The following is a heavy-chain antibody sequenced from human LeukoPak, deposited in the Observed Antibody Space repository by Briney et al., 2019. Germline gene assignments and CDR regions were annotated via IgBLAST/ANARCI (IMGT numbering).Heavy chain of an antibody. Sequence: KPSETLSLTCTVSGGSISSDYWSWIRQPPGKGLEWIGYIYYSGRTYHNPSLKSRITISVDTSKNQFSLKLSSVTAADTAVYYCARGFYSPHYWGQGTLVSVSS. CDR2: IYYSGRT. V-gene: IGHV4-59*01. CDR3: ARGFYSPHY. CDR1: GGSISSDY. D-gene: IGHD4-11*01. J-gene: IGHJ4*02.